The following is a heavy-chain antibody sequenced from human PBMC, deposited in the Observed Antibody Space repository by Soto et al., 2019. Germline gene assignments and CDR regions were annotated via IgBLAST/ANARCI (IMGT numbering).Heavy chain of an antibody. CDR3: AKEEYYYDSSGSPMYY. J-gene: IGHJ4*02. V-gene: IGHV3-23*01. Sequence: GGSLRLSCAASGFTFSSYAMSWFRQAPGKGLEWVSAISGSGGSTYYADSVKGRFTISRDNSKNTLYLQMNSLRAEDTAVYYCAKEEYYYDSSGSPMYYWGQGTLVTVSS. CDR1: GFTFSSYA. D-gene: IGHD3-22*01. CDR2: ISGSGGST.